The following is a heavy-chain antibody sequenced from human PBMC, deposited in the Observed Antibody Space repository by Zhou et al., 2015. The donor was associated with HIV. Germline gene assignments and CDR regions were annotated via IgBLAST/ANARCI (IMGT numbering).Heavy chain of an antibody. CDR3: ARQQSSGWYPFDY. V-gene: IGHV1-46*01. CDR1: GYSFTSYW. D-gene: IGHD6-19*01. J-gene: IGHJ4*02. Sequence: QVQLVQSGAEVKPPGASVKVSCKASGYSFTSYWMHWVRQAPGQGLEWMGIINPSGGGTSYAQKFQGRVTMTRDTSTSTVYMELNSLRSEDTAVYYCARQQSSGWYPFDYWGQGTLVTASS. CDR2: INPSGGGT.